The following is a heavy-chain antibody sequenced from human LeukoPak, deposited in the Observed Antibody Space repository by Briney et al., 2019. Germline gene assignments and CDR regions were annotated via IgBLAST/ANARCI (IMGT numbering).Heavy chain of an antibody. CDR1: GGSFSGYY. D-gene: IGHD6-13*01. J-gene: IGHJ4*02. CDR3: ARDGISSSWYGGYYFDY. CDR2: INHSGST. Sequence: PSETLSLTCAVYGGSFSGYYWSWIRQPPGKGLEWIGEINHSGSTNYNPSLKSRVTISVDTSKNQFSLKLSSVTAADTAVYYCARDGISSSWYGGYYFDYWGQGTLVTVSS. V-gene: IGHV4-34*01.